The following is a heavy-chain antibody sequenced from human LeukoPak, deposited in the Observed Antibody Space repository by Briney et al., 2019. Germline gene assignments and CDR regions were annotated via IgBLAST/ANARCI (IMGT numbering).Heavy chain of an antibody. CDR2: IKQDGSEK. Sequence: GGSLRLSCAASGFTFSSYAMSWVRQAPGKGLEWVANIKQDGSEKYYVDSVKGRFTISRDNAKNSLYLQMNSLRAEDTAVYYCARYQQTVTTLDYWGQGTLVTVSS. V-gene: IGHV3-7*01. D-gene: IGHD4-17*01. J-gene: IGHJ4*02. CDR1: GFTFSSYA. CDR3: ARYQQTVTTLDY.